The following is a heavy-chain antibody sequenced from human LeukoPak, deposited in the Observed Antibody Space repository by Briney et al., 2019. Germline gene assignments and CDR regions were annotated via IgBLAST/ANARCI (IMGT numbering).Heavy chain of an antibody. V-gene: IGHV1-46*01. CDR1: GYTFTSYY. CDR3: ARGLSGARHSDAFDI. D-gene: IGHD2-15*01. J-gene: IGHJ3*02. CDR2: INPSGGST. Sequence: ASVKVSCKASGYTFTSYYMHWVRQAPGQGLEWMGIINPSGGSTSYAQKFQGRVTMTRDMSTSTVYMELSSLRSEDTAVYYCARGLSGARHSDAFDIWGQGTMVTVSS.